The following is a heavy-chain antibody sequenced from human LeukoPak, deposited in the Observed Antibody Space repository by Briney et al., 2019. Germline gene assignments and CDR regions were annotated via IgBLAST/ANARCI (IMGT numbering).Heavy chain of an antibody. CDR2: IKQNGSEK. CDR3: AGGAAGGS. Sequence: GGSLRLSCAASGFTFSSYCRSWVRHAPGKGLEWVANIKQNGSEKYYVDSVKGAFTISRDTAKNSLYLQMYRLRAEDTAVYSSAGGAAGGSWGRGPLATVSS. D-gene: IGHD3-16*01. J-gene: IGHJ5*02. V-gene: IGHV3-7*01. CDR1: GFTFSSYC.